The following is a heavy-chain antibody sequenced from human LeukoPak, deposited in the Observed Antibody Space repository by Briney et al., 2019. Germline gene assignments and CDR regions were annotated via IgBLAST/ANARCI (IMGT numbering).Heavy chain of an antibody. J-gene: IGHJ4*02. V-gene: IGHV4-59*01. D-gene: IGHD6-19*01. CDR1: GGSISSYH. CDR3: VSGYSSGWYVH. CDR2: IYYSGST. Sequence: SSETLSLTCTVSGGSISSYHWSWIRQPPGKGLEWIGYIYYSGSTNYNPSLKSRVTISVGTSKNQFSLKLSSVTAADTAVYYCVSGYSSGWYVHWGQGTLVTVSS.